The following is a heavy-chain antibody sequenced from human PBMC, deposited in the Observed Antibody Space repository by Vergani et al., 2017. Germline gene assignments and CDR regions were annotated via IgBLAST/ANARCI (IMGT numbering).Heavy chain of an antibody. Sequence: QVQLQESGPGLVKPSETLTLTCDVSDSSIMTNPYWGWFRQSPGKGLEWIGCIHHSVDTHYNSSLKCRVSISIVSSSKFSLSLSSVTAADTAIYYRARHRGSGGFFPSSYFYGMDVWGHGTTVTVSS. CDR2: IHHSVDT. CDR3: ARHRGSGGFFPSSYFYGMDV. J-gene: IGHJ6*02. CDR1: DSSIMTNPY. D-gene: IGHD3-10*01. V-gene: IGHV4-38-2*01.